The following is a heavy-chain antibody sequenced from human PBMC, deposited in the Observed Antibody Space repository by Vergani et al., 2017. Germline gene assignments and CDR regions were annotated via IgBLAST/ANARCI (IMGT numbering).Heavy chain of an antibody. CDR1: GYTFSSYG. V-gene: IGHV1-18*04. CDR3: ARDTGIAVAGELGY. Sequence: QVQLVQSGAEVKKPGASVKVSCKASGYTFSSYGISWVRQAPGQGLEWMGWISAYNGNTNDAQKVQGRVTMTTDTSTSTAYMELRSLRSDDTAVYYCARDTGIAVAGELGYWGQGTLVTVSS. CDR2: ISAYNGNT. D-gene: IGHD6-19*01. J-gene: IGHJ4*02.